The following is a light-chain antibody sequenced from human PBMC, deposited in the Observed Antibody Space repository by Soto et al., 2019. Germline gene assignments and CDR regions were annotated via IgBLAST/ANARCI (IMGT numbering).Light chain of an antibody. V-gene: IGKV3-20*01. CDR2: GSS. CDR1: QGISGNY. Sequence: EIVLTQSPGTLSLSPRERVTLSCRASQGISGNYLAWYQQKPGQSPRLLIYGSSDRATGIPDRFSGSGSGTDFTHIITRVEAEDFAVYYCHQYGSSPPYTFGQGTKLEIK. J-gene: IGKJ2*01. CDR3: HQYGSSPPYT.